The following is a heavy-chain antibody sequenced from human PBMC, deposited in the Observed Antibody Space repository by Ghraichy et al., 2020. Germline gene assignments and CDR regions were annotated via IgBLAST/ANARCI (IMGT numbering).Heavy chain of an antibody. J-gene: IGHJ3*02. CDR3: AKDRLDYDILTGYYAADAFDI. Sequence: SCAASGFTFSSYAMSWVRQAPGKGLEWVSAISGSGGSTYYADSVKGRFTISRDNSKNTLYLQMNSLRAEDTAVYYCAKDRLDYDILTGYYAADAFDIWGQGTMVTVSS. CDR2: ISGSGGST. CDR1: GFTFSSYA. D-gene: IGHD3-9*01. V-gene: IGHV3-23*01.